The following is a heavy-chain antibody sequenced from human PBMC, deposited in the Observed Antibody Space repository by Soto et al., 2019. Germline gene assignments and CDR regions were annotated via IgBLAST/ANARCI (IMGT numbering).Heavy chain of an antibody. Sequence: AGGSLRLSCAASGFTFSSYGMHWVRQAPGKGLEWVAVIWYDGSNKYYADSVKGRFTISRDNSKNTLYLQMNSLRAEDTAVYYCARDLKKNYYYYGMDVWGQGTTVTVSS. CDR3: ARDLKKNYYYYGMDV. V-gene: IGHV3-33*01. CDR2: IWYDGSNK. CDR1: GFTFSSYG. J-gene: IGHJ6*02.